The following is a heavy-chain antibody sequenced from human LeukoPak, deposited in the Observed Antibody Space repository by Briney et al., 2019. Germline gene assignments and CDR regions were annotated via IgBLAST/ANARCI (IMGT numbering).Heavy chain of an antibody. CDR2: FYSGGST. CDR3: ARGQIVVAGYYFDH. CDR1: GFTVSSNY. J-gene: IGHJ4*02. V-gene: IGHV3-53*01. D-gene: IGHD6-19*01. Sequence: PGGSLRLSCAASGFTVSSNYMSWVRQAPGKGLEWVSVFYSGGSTYYADSVKGRFTISRDNSKNTLYLQMNSLRAEDTAVYYCARGQIVVAGYYFDHWGQGTLVTVSS.